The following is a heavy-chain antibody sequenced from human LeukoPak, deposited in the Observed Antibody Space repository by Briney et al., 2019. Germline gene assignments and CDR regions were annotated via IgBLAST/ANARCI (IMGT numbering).Heavy chain of an antibody. CDR3: AKGSLWDSSSWYRYYYMDV. CDR2: ISGSGGST. J-gene: IGHJ6*03. CDR1: GFTFSSYA. Sequence: GGSLRLSCAASGFTFSSYAMSWVRQAPGKGLEWVSAISGSGGSTYYADSVKGRFTISRDNSKNTLYLQMNSLRAEDTAVYYCAKGSLWDSSSWYRYYYMDVWGKGTTVTVS. D-gene: IGHD6-13*01. V-gene: IGHV3-23*01.